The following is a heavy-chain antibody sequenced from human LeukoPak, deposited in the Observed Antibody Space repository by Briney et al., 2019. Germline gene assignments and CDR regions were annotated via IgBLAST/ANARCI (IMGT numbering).Heavy chain of an antibody. CDR1: GFTFNKYW. CDR2: IKGDGSEK. J-gene: IGHJ6*03. CDR3: ARVRSRGSSWYGDYYYYYMDV. D-gene: IGHD6-13*01. Sequence: GSLRLSCTASGFTFNKYWMTWVRQAPGKGLEWVANIKGDGSEKDYVDSVKGRFTISRDNAKNTLYLQMNSLRAEDTAVYYCARVRSRGSSWYGDYYYYYMDVWGKGTTVTISS. V-gene: IGHV3-7*01.